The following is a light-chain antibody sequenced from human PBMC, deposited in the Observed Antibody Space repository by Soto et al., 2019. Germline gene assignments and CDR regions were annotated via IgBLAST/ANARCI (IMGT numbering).Light chain of an antibody. J-gene: IGLJ2*01. CDR2: EVS. V-gene: IGLV2-8*01. Sequence: QSALTQPASVSGSPGQSITISCTGTSSDVGGYDLVSWYQQHPGKAPKLIIYEVSKRPSGVPDRFSGSKSGNTASLTVSGLQAEDEADYYCSSYAGSNNVVFGGGTKLTVL. CDR3: SSYAGSNNVV. CDR1: SSDVGGYDL.